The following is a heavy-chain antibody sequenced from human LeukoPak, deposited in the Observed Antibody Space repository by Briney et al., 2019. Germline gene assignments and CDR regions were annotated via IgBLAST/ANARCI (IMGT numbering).Heavy chain of an antibody. CDR3: ARDRAALARMGGMDV. CDR2: ISRSSSHI. D-gene: IGHD5-12*01. V-gene: IGHV3-21*01. J-gene: IGHJ6*02. CDR1: GFTFSTYD. Sequence: GGSLRLSCAASGFTFSTYDMNWVRQAPGKGLEWVAYISRSSSHIYYADSMKGRLTISRDNAKSSVYLQMDSLRDEDTAIYYCARDRAALARMGGMDVWGQGTTVTVFS.